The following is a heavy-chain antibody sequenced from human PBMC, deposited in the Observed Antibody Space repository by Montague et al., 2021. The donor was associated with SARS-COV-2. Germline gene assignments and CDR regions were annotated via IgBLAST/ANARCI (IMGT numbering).Heavy chain of an antibody. CDR2: VYHTGNT. Sequence: SETLSLTCTVSSDSINNYYWSWIRQPPGKGPEWIAYVYHTGNTNYNPSLRSRVTVSVDTSKNQVSLNLSSVTAADTAVYYCAKHKWSQRLVAYFDSWGQGTVASVSS. V-gene: IGHV4-59*08. CDR1: SDSINNYY. D-gene: IGHD3-3*01. J-gene: IGHJ4*01. CDR3: AKHKWSQRLVAYFDS.